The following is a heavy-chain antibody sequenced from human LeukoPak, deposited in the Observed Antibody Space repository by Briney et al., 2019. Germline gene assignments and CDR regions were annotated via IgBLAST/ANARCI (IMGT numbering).Heavy chain of an antibody. Sequence: KSGGSLRLSCAASGLTFTNAWMSWVRQAPGKGLEWVGRIKSKTDGVTTDYAAPVKGRFTISRYDSKNTLYLQMNSLKIEDTAVYYCTTDSEDLIAVAGKWDFYYYMDVWGKGTTVIVSS. CDR2: IKSKTDGVTT. J-gene: IGHJ6*03. CDR1: GLTFTNAW. V-gene: IGHV3-15*01. D-gene: IGHD6-19*01. CDR3: TTDSEDLIAVAGKWDFYYYMDV.